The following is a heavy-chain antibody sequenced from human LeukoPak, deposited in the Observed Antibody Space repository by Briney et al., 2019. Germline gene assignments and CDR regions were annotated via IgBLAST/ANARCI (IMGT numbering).Heavy chain of an antibody. CDR1: GGSISSYY. CDR2: TNHSGST. V-gene: IGHV4-34*01. J-gene: IGHJ4*02. Sequence: SETLSLTCTVSGGSISSYYWSWIRQPPGKGLEWIGETNHSGSTNYNPSLKSRVTISVDTSKNQFSLKLSSVTAADTAVYYCATVSRGYFDYWGQGTLVTVSS. D-gene: IGHD2-8*01. CDR3: ATVSRGYFDY.